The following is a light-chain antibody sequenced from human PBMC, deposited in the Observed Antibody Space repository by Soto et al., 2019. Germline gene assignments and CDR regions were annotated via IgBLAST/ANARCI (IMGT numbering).Light chain of an antibody. Sequence: QSVLTQPASVSGSPGQSITISCTGTSSDVGSYIYVSWYQHHPGKAPKLMIYDVSNRPSGVSNRFSGSKSGNTASLTISGLQAEDEAEYYCVSYTTCSSYVFGTGTKLTVL. CDR3: VSYTTCSSYV. CDR1: SSDVGSYIY. V-gene: IGLV2-14*01. J-gene: IGLJ1*01. CDR2: DVS.